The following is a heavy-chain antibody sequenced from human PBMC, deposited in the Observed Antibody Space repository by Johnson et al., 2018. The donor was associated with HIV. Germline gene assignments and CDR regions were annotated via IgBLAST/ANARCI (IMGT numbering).Heavy chain of an antibody. CDR2: ISYDGSNK. D-gene: IGHD6-19*01. CDR1: GFTFSSYA. CDR3: AKVIALAGRPDAFDV. V-gene: IGHV3-30*04. Sequence: QEQLVESGGGVVQPGRSLRLSCAASGFTFSSYAMHWVRQAPGKGLEWVAVISYDGSNKYYADSVKGRLTVSRDNSKTTLYLQMNSLRDEDTALYSCAKVIALAGRPDAFDVWGRGTVVTVSS. J-gene: IGHJ3*01.